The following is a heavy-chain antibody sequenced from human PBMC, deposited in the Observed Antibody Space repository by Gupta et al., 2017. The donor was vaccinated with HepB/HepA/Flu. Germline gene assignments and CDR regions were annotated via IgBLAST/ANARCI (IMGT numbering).Heavy chain of an antibody. CDR3: TRKTDGPSGGDD. D-gene: IGHD5-24*01. CDR1: GFTVSINY. Sequence: EVQLVQSGGGLVQPGGSLRLSCAASGFTVSINYMSWVRQAPGKGLEGVSLIYSGGDTNYADSVKGRFTISRDNSKNTLYLQMNSLRVEDTGVYYCTRKTDGPSGGDDGGQGTMVTVSS. V-gene: IGHV3-66*01. J-gene: IGHJ4*02. CDR2: IYSGGDT.